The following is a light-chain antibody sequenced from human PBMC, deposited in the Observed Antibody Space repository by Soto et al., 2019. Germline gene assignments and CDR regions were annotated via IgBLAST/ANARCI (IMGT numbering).Light chain of an antibody. CDR2: EVS. J-gene: IGLJ2*01. Sequence: QSALTQPASVSGSPGQSITISCTGTSSDVGGYNYVSWYQQHPGKAPKLMIYEVSNRPSGVSNRFSGSKSGNTASLTISGLQADDEAAYYCSSYTSSSTYVVFGGGTKLTVL. CDR1: SSDVGGYNY. V-gene: IGLV2-14*01. CDR3: SSYTSSSTYVV.